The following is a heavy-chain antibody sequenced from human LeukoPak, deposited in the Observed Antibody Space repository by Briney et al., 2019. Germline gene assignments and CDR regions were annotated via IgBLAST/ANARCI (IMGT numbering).Heavy chain of an antibody. D-gene: IGHD2-21*02. V-gene: IGHV3-43*02. CDR2: ISGDGGST. J-gene: IGHJ4*02. CDR1: GFTFDDYA. Sequence: SGGSLRLSCAASGFTFDDYAMHWVRQAPGKGLEWVSLISGDGGSTYYADSVKGRFTISRDDSKNSLYLQMNSLRTEDTALYYCAKDFAYCGGDCYSDYFDYWGQGNLVTVSS. CDR3: AKDFAYCGGDCYSDYFDY.